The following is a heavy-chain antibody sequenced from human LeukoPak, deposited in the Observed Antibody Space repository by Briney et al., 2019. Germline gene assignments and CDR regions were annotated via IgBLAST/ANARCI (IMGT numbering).Heavy chain of an antibody. J-gene: IGHJ4*02. V-gene: IGHV3-21*01. CDR1: GFTFSRNS. CDR3: ARDKTPGSSGYFGSDY. D-gene: IGHD3-22*01. Sequence: PGGSLRLSCAASGFTFSRNSMNWVRQAPGKGLEWVSSISTSSIYIYYADSVKGRFTISRDNAKNSLYLQLNSLRADDTAVYYCARDKTPGSSGYFGSDYWGQGTLVTVSS. CDR2: ISTSSIYI.